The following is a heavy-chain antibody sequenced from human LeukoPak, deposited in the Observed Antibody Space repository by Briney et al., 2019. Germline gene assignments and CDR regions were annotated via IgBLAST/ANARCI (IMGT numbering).Heavy chain of an antibody. CDR2: IRSSGGST. D-gene: IGHD2-2*01. V-gene: IGHV3-23*01. CDR3: AKGGFCTSTTCSYYYGMDV. J-gene: IGHJ6*02. CDR1: GFTFSSYA. Sequence: RGSLRLSCAASGFTFSSYAMSWVRQAPGKGLEWVSAIRSSGGSTYYADSVKGRFTISRDNSKNTLYLQMNSLRAEDTAVYYCAKGGFCTSTTCSYYYGMDVWGQGTTVTVSS.